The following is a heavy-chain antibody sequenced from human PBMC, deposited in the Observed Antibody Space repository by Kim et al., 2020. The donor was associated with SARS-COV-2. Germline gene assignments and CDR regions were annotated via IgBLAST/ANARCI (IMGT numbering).Heavy chain of an antibody. Sequence: DSVKGRFTISRDNAKNSLYLKMNRLRAEDTALYYCAKGVVVVTGDWFDPWGQGTLVTVSS. CDR3: AKGVVVVTGDWFDP. D-gene: IGHD2-21*02. V-gene: IGHV3-9*01. J-gene: IGHJ5*02.